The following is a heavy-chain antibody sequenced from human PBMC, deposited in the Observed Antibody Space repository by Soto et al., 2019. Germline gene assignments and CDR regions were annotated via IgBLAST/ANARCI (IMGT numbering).Heavy chain of an antibody. CDR1: GYTFTSYW. Sequence: GESLKISCKGSGYTFTSYWITWVRQMPGKGLEWMGRIDPSDSSTNYSPSFQGHVTISTDKSISTAHLQWSSLKVSDTAMYYCAATGYTYGYHFDHWGQGTQV. D-gene: IGHD5-18*01. CDR2: IDPSDSST. J-gene: IGHJ4*02. CDR3: AATGYTYGYHFDH. V-gene: IGHV5-10-1*01.